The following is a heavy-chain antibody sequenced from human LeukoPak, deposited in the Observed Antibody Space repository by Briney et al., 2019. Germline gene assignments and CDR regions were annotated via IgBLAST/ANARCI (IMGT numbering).Heavy chain of an antibody. CDR3: ARDREAGTDAFDI. Sequence: SETLSLTCAVYGGSFSGYYWSWIRQHPGKGLEWIGYIYYSGSTYYNPSLKSRVTISVDTSKNQFSLKLSSVTAADTAVYYCARDREAGTDAFDIWGQGTMVTVSS. CDR1: GGSFSGYY. D-gene: IGHD6-19*01. J-gene: IGHJ3*02. V-gene: IGHV4-31*11. CDR2: IYYSGST.